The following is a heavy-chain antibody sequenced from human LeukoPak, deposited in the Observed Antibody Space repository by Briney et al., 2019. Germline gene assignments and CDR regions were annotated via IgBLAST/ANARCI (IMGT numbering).Heavy chain of an antibody. Sequence: SETLSLPCTVSGGSIRGYYWSWIRQPPGKGLEWIAYINYSGSTNYNPSLKSRVAMSVDTSKNQFSLKLSSVTAADTAVYYCATYSSSLEYFHPWGQGTLVTVSS. CDR1: GGSIRGYY. CDR2: INYSGST. J-gene: IGHJ1*01. V-gene: IGHV4-59*01. D-gene: IGHD6-13*01. CDR3: ATYSSSLEYFHP.